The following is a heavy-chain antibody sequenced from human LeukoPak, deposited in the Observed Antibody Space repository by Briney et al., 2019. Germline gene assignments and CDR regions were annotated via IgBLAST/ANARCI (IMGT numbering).Heavy chain of an antibody. CDR3: ARTGDTAMVTYYFDY. CDR2: ISYDGSNK. Sequence: GGSLRLSCAASGFTFSSYAMHWVRQAPGKGLEWVAVISYDGSNKYYADSVKGRFTISRDNSKNTLYLQMNSLRAEDTAVYYCARTGDTAMVTYYFDYWGQGTLVTVSS. D-gene: IGHD5-18*01. V-gene: IGHV3-30-3*01. J-gene: IGHJ4*02. CDR1: GFTFSSYA.